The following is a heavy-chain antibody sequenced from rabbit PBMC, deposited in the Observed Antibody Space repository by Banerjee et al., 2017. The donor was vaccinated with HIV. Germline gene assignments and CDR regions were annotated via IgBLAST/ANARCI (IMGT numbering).Heavy chain of an antibody. Sequence: QEQLVESGGGLVKPEGSLTLTCTASGFSFSNNYVLCWVRQAPGKGLEWLACINTGDGHTYYATWAKGRFTISKTSSTTVTLQMTSLTAADTATYFCARRDSGAYNLWGPGTLVTVS. CDR3: ARRDSGAYNL. CDR1: GFSFSNNYV. J-gene: IGHJ4*01. V-gene: IGHV1S45*01. CDR2: INTGDGHT. D-gene: IGHD1-1*01.